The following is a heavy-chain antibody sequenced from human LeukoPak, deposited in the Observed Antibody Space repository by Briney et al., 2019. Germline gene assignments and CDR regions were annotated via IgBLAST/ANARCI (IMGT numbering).Heavy chain of an antibody. Sequence: PSGTLSLTWAVYGGSFGGYYWSWIRQPPGKGLEWIGEINHSGSTNYNPSLKRRVTISVDTSKNQISLKLSSVTAGDTAASYCARVAGVMLWYWLLDYWGQGTLVTVSS. CDR1: GGSFGGYY. J-gene: IGHJ4*02. D-gene: IGHD3-10*01. CDR3: ARVAGVMLWYWLLDY. CDR2: INHSGST. V-gene: IGHV4-34*01.